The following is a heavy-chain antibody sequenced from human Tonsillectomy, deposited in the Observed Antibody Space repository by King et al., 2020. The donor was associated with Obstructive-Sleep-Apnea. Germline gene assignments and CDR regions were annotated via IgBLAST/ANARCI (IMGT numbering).Heavy chain of an antibody. D-gene: IGHD3-10*01. Sequence: VQLVESGGGLVQPGGSLRISCAASGFTFSSYAMSWVRQAPGKGLECVSAISGSGGSTYYADSVKGRVTISRDNSKNTLYLQMNSLSAEDTAVYYFANPMVLGVIIYCDYWGQGTLVTVSS. CDR1: GFTFSSYA. CDR3: ANPMVLGVIIYCDY. J-gene: IGHJ4*02. V-gene: IGHV3-23*04. CDR2: ISGSGGST.